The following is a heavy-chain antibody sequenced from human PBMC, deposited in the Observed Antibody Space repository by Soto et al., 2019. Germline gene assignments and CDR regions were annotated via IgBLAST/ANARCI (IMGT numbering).Heavy chain of an antibody. CDR1: GFTFSSYG. CDR2: IPNTENKK. Sequence: QVHLEESGGGVVQPGTSLRLSCVASGFTFSSYGMHRVRQDPGKGLEWVAVIPNTENKKYYADSVKGRFTISRDNSQNTLFLQMDRLMSEDTAMYYCARTAGGRVRGALDIWGQGTMVTVS. V-gene: IGHV3-30-3*01. CDR3: ARTAGGRVRGALDI. D-gene: IGHD6-13*01. J-gene: IGHJ3*02.